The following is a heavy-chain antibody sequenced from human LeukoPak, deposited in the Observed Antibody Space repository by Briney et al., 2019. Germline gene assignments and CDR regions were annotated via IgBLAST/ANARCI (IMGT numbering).Heavy chain of an antibody. CDR3: ARVHYYYMDV. J-gene: IGHJ6*03. Sequence: TASETLSLTCTVSGYSISSGYLWGWIRQPPGKGLEWIGSIDGSGSSNYNPSLKSRVTISVDTSKNQFSLKLSSVTAADTAVYYCARVHYYYMDVWGKGTTVTISS. V-gene: IGHV4-38-2*02. CDR1: GYSISSGYL. CDR2: IDGSGSS.